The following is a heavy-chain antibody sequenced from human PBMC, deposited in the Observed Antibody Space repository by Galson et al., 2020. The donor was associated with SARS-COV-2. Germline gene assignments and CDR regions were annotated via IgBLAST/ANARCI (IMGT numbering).Heavy chain of an antibody. V-gene: IGHV3-9*01. J-gene: IGHJ1*01. CDR2: ISWNSGSI. Sequence: TGGSLRLSCAASGFTFDDYAMHWVRQAPGKGLEWVSGISWNSGSIGYADSVKGRFTISRDNAKNSLYLQMNSLRAEDTALYYCAKARPPSDPAEYFQHWGQGTLVTVSS. CDR3: AKARPPSDPAEYFQH. CDR1: GFTFDDYA.